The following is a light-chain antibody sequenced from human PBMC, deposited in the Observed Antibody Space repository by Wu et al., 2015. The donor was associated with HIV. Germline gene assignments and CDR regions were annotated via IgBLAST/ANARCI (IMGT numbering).Light chain of an antibody. CDR2: GAS. CDR1: QSVSTN. J-gene: IGKJ2*03. CDR3: QQYNTWPPNS. Sequence: ETVMTQSPATLSVSPGERATLSCRASQSVSTNLAWYQQKPGQPPRLLIYGASTRATGIPVRFSGSGSATDFTLIISSLQSEDFAVYYCQQYNTWPPNSFGQGTKLEIK. V-gene: IGKV3-15*01.